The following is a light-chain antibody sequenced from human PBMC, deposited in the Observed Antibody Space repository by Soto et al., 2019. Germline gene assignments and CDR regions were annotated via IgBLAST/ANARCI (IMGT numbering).Light chain of an antibody. CDR3: VLYMGSGIWV. Sequence: QTVVTQEPSFSVSPGGTVTLTCGLSSGSVSSTNYPSWYQLTPGQAPRTLIYSTNTRSSGVPDRFSGSILGNTAALTITGAQADDGSDYYCVLYMGSGIWVFGGGTQLTVL. V-gene: IGLV8-61*01. J-gene: IGLJ3*02. CDR1: SGSVSSTNY. CDR2: STN.